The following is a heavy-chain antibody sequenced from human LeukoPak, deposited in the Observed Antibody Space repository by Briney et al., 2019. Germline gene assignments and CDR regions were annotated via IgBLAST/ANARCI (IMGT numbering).Heavy chain of an antibody. Sequence: PGRSLRLSCAASGFTFSSYGMHWVRQAPGQGLEWVAVIWYDGSNKYYADSVKGRFTISRDDSKSTLFLQMNGLRAEDTAVHYCARESVGADDYWGQGTLVTVSS. CDR1: GFTFSSYG. D-gene: IGHD1-26*01. CDR2: IWYDGSNK. V-gene: IGHV3-33*01. CDR3: ARESVGADDY. J-gene: IGHJ4*02.